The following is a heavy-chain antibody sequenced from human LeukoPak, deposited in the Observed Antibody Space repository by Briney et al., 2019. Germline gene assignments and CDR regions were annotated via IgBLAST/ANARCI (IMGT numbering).Heavy chain of an antibody. CDR1: GGSISSYY. Sequence: SETLSLTCTVSGGSISSYYWSWIRQPPGKGLEWIGYIYYSGSTNYNPSLKSRVTIPVDTSKNQFSLKLRPVTAADTAVYYCARVTGYMIEDYFDYWGQGTLVTVSS. J-gene: IGHJ4*02. CDR3: ARVTGYMIEDYFDY. V-gene: IGHV4-59*01. CDR2: IYYSGST. D-gene: IGHD3-22*01.